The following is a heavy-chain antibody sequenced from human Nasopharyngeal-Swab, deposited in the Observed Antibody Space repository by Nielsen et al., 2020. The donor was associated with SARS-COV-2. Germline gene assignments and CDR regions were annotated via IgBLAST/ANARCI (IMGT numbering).Heavy chain of an antibody. CDR3: ARDGIAVAVVY. D-gene: IGHD6-19*01. CDR1: GFTFSSYW. V-gene: IGHV3-7*05. CDR2: IKQDGSEK. Sequence: GESLKISCAASGFTFSSYWMSWVRQAPGKGLEWVANIKQDGSEKYYVDSVKGRFTISRDNAKNSLYLQMNSLRAEDTAVYYCARDGIAVAVVYWGQGTLVTVSS. J-gene: IGHJ4*02.